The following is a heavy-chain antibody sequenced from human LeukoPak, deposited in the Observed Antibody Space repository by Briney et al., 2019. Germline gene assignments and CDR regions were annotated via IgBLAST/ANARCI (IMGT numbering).Heavy chain of an antibody. Sequence: PSETLSVIFTVSGGSNSSSRYYWGWIRQPPGKGLEWIGNIYYSGPTDYNPSLKSRVTISVDTSKNQYSLKLSSVTAADTAVYYCASHCSGGRCYFAFDYWRQGTLVTVSS. CDR3: ASHCSGGRCYFAFDY. CDR2: IYYSGPT. J-gene: IGHJ4*02. CDR1: GGSNSSSRYY. D-gene: IGHD2-15*01. V-gene: IGHV4-39*01.